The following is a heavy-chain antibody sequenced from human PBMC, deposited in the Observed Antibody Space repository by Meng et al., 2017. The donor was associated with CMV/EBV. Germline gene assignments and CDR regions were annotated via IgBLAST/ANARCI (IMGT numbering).Heavy chain of an antibody. D-gene: IGHD3-3*01. J-gene: IGHJ4*02. CDR3: AREAPLSFWSGLN. CDR2: IYYSGST. V-gene: IGHV4-39*02. CDR1: GGSISSSSYY. Sequence: SETLSLTCTVSGGSISSSSYYWGWIRQPPGKGLEWIGSIYYSGSTYYNPSLKSRVTISVDTSKNQFSLKLSSVTAADTAVYYCAREAPLSFWSGLNWGQGTLVTVSS.